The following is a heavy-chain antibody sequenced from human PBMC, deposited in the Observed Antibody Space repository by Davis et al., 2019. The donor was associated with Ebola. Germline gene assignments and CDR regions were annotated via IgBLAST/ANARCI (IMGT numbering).Heavy chain of an antibody. D-gene: IGHD6-13*01. J-gene: IGHJ6*02. Sequence: MPSETLSLTCAVYGGSFSDYYWSWIRQPPGKGLEWIGEINHSGSTNYNPSLKSRVTISVDTSKNQFSLKLSSVTAADTAVYYCARGNGYSSSGNYYYGMDVWGQGTTVTVSS. CDR3: ARGNGYSSSGNYYYGMDV. CDR2: INHSGST. CDR1: GGSFSDYY. V-gene: IGHV4-34*01.